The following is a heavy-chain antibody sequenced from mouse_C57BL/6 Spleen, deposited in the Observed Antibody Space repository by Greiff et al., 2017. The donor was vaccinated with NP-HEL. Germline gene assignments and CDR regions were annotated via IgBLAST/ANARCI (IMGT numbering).Heavy chain of an antibody. Sequence: EVKLMESGGGLVQPGGSLKLSCAASGFTFSDYYMYWVRQTPEKRLEWVAYISNGGGSTYYPDTVKGRFTISRDNAKNTLYLQMSRLKSEDTAMYYCARQVASPWYFDVWGTGTTVTVSS. CDR2: ISNGGGST. J-gene: IGHJ1*03. V-gene: IGHV5-12*01. D-gene: IGHD1-1*01. CDR3: ARQVASPWYFDV. CDR1: GFTFSDYY.